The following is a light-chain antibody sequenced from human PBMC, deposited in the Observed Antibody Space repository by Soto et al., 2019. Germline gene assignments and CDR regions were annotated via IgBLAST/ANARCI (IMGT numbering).Light chain of an antibody. CDR3: SSYTSSTPDVV. CDR1: SSDVGGYNY. Sequence: QSALTQPASVSGSPGQSITISCTGTSSDVGGYNYVSWYQQHPGKAPKLMIYDVSNRPSGVSNRFSGSKSGNTASLTISWLQAEDDADYYCSSYTSSTPDVVFGGGTKLTVL. V-gene: IGLV2-14*01. CDR2: DVS. J-gene: IGLJ2*01.